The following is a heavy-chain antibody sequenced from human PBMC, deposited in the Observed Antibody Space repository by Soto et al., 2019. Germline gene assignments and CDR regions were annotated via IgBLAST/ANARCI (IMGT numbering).Heavy chain of an antibody. CDR1: GGTFSSYA. Sequence: QVQLVQSGAEVKKPGSSVKVSCKASGGTFSSYAISWVRQAPGQGLEGMGGIIPIVGTANYAQKFQGRVTITADESTSTAYRELSSLRSEDTAVYECAIFREGYNYMRYWGQGTLVTVSS. CDR3: AIFREGYNYMRY. D-gene: IGHD5-12*01. V-gene: IGHV1-69*01. CDR2: IIPIVGTA. J-gene: IGHJ4*02.